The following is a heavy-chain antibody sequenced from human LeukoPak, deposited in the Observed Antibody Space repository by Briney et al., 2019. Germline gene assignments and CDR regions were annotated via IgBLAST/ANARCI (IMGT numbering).Heavy chain of an antibody. CDR1: GFTFSSYS. Sequence: GGSLRLSCAASGFTFSSYSMNWVRQAPGKGLEWVSSISSTITYIYYADSVKGRFTISRDNDQGSLYLQVNSLKVEDTAVYYCARVTYGNSVDPLDLWGHGTPVTVSS. D-gene: IGHD1-1*01. CDR2: ISSTITYI. V-gene: IGHV3-21*06. CDR3: ARVTYGNSVDPLDL. J-gene: IGHJ5*02.